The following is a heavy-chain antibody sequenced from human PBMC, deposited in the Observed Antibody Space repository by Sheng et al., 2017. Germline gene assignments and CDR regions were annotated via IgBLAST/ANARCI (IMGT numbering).Heavy chain of an antibody. CDR2: MNPNSGNT. CDR1: GFTFTRYD. CDR3: ARGLWDNYYDSLGYYKSYYHMDV. J-gene: IGHJ6*03. D-gene: IGHD3-22*01. V-gene: IGHV1-8*03. Sequence: QVQLVQSGAEVKKPGASVKVSCKASGFTFTRYDINWVRQAAGQGLEWLGWMNPNSGNTGYAQKFQDRVTIARNTSISTVYMELSSLKSEDTAVYYCARGLWDNYYDSLGYYKSYYHMDVWGKGTTVTVSS.